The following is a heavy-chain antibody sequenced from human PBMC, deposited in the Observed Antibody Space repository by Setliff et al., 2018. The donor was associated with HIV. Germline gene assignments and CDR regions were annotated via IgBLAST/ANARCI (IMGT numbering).Heavy chain of an antibody. D-gene: IGHD6-19*01. V-gene: IGHV1-24*01. CDR2: FDPEAGEI. CDR1: GFILNELS. CDR3: ATHPPYRSAWYMRS. J-gene: IGHJ5*02. Sequence: GPSVKVSCKISGFILNELSIQWVRQAPAKGLEWMGGFDPEAGEIIYAQKFQGRVTMTEDTSTDTAYMDLSSLRSEDTAVYYCATHPPYRSAWYMRSWGQGTLVTVSS.